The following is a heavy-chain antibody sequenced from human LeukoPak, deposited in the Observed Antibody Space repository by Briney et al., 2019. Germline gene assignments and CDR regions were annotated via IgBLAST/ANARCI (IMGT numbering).Heavy chain of an antibody. J-gene: IGHJ4*02. Sequence: PGGSLRLSCAGSGFTFDDYAMHWVRQAPGKGLEWVSGISWNSDDIDYADSVKGRFTISRDNAKNSLYLQMNSLRAEDLALYYCVKDGGHGDYFQYYFGNWGQGTLVTVSS. V-gene: IGHV3-9*03. CDR1: GFTFDDYA. CDR3: VKDGGHGDYFQYYFGN. D-gene: IGHD4-17*01. CDR2: ISWNSDDI.